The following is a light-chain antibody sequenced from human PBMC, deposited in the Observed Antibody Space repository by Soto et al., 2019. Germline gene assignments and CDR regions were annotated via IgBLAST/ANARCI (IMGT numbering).Light chain of an antibody. CDR3: RQALQTRWT. J-gene: IGKJ1*01. CDR1: QSLLHKSGYNY. V-gene: IGKV2-28*01. Sequence: DIVMTQSPLSLPVTAGEPASISCRYSQSLLHKSGYNYLDWYLQKPGQSPQLLIYLGSNRASGVPDRFSGSGSGTDFTLKISRVEAEDVGVYYCRQALQTRWTFGQGTKVEIK. CDR2: LGS.